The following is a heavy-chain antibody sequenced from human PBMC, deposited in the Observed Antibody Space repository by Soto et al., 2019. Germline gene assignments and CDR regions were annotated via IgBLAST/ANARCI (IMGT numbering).Heavy chain of an antibody. Sequence: GFLRLSCAASGFTFSNYGMHWVRQAPGKGLEWVAVIWYDGSNKDYTDSVKGRFTISRDNSKNTVYLQMNSLRAEDTAVYYCARKRSNGMDVWGQGTTVTVSS. CDR3: ARKRSNGMDV. V-gene: IGHV3-33*03. J-gene: IGHJ6*02. CDR1: GFTFSNYG. D-gene: IGHD2-2*01. CDR2: IWYDGSNK.